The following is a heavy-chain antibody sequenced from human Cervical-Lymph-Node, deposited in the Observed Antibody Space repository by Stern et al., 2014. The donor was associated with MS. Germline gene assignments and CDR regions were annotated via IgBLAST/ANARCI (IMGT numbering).Heavy chain of an antibody. Sequence: EVQLVESGGGLVKPGGSLRLSCTASGLTFGDSAISWFRQAPGKGLEWVGVIRSKADGATPEQAAPLKGRFTISTADSKSTLYLQMNNLKNEDTAVYYCTTGPSTYFYKGMDVWGQGTTVVVSS. CDR3: TTGPSTYFYKGMDV. J-gene: IGHJ6*02. D-gene: IGHD2-2*01. V-gene: IGHV3-49*05. CDR2: IRSKADGATP. CDR1: GLTFGDSA.